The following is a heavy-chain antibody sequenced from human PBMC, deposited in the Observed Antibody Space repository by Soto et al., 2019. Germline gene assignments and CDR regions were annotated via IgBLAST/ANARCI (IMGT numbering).Heavy chain of an antibody. J-gene: IGHJ5*02. D-gene: IGHD2-2*01. V-gene: IGHV1-18*01. CDR1: GYTFTSYG. CDR3: ARMSVIAPRTMPHKNWFDP. Sequence: QVQLVQSGAEVKKPGASVKVSCKASGYTFTSYGITWVRQAPGQGLEWMGWISAYNGDTNYAQKLQGRVTMTTDTTTSTAYMELRSLRFDDTAVYYCARMSVIAPRTMPHKNWFDPWGQATLFTVSS. CDR2: ISAYNGDT.